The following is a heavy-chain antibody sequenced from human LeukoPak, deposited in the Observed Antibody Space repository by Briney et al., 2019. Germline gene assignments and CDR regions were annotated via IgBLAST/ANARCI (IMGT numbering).Heavy chain of an antibody. CDR1: GYSISSGYY. Sequence: SETLSLTCTVSGYSISSGYYWGWIRQPPGKGLEWIGSIYHSGSTYYNPSLKSRVTISVDTSKNQFSLKLSSVTAADTAVYYCARDDRGGSRGFDPWGQGTLVTVSS. CDR2: IYHSGST. J-gene: IGHJ5*02. D-gene: IGHD3-16*01. V-gene: IGHV4-38-2*02. CDR3: ARDDRGGSRGFDP.